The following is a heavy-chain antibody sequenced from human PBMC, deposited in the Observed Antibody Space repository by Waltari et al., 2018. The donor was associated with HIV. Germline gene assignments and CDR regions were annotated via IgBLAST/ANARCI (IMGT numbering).Heavy chain of an antibody. J-gene: IGHJ5*02. V-gene: IGHV1-69*18. CDR3: ARVSMAATGRLWFDT. CDR1: AGTFSSHP. CDR2: ILPVVGAP. D-gene: IGHD1-1*01. Sequence: QVQLVQSGAEVKKPGSSVTVSCKASAGTFSSHPITWVRQAPGQGLEWVGMILPVVGAPKYEQKFQGRVTIIAEEATNTAYMEMSSLTSEDTAVYFCARVSMAATGRLWFDTWGQGTLVTVSA.